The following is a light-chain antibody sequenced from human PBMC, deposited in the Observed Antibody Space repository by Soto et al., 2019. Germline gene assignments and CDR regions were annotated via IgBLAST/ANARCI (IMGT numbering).Light chain of an antibody. CDR1: QSLLHITGETF. CDR2: EVS. CDR3: MHGRRMNAT. J-gene: IGKJ5*01. Sequence: DVVMTQSPLSLSVTPGQPASISCKSSQSLLHITGETFLFWYLQKPGQSPQLLISEVSTRVSGVPDRFRGSGSGTDFTLEISRVETDDVGIYYCMHGRRMNATFGQGTR. V-gene: IGKV2-29*03.